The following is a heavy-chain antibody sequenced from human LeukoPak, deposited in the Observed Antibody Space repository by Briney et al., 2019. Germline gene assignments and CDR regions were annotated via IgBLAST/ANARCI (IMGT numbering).Heavy chain of an antibody. CDR2: INWNGGTT. J-gene: IGHJ5*02. V-gene: IGHV3-20*04. CDR1: GFDFDEYG. D-gene: IGHD3-22*01. CDR3: ASRGFDSSGYYAFFA. Sequence: GGSLRLSCAASGFDFDEYGMSWVRQVPGKGLEWVSGINWNGGTTGYADSVRGRFTISRDNAKNSLYLQMNSLRAEDTALYYCASRGFDSSGYYAFFAWGQGTLVTVSS.